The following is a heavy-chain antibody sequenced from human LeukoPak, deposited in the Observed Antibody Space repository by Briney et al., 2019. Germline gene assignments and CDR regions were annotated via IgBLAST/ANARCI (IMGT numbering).Heavy chain of an antibody. CDR3: ARADMAYFDY. CDR1: GYIFTSYE. J-gene: IGHJ4*02. D-gene: IGHD5-24*01. CDR2: MNPNSANT. Sequence: ASVKVSCKASGYIFTSYEINWVRQAPGQRLEWMGWMNPNSANTGYGQNFQGRVTMTWNTSISTAYMELSSLRSEDTAVYFCARADMAYFDYWGQGTLVTVSS. V-gene: IGHV1-8*01.